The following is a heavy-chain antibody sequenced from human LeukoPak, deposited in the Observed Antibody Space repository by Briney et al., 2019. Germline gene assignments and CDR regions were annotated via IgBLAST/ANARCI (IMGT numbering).Heavy chain of an antibody. CDR1: GGSISSTSYY. CDR2: IYYSGST. J-gene: IGHJ3*01. D-gene: IGHD3-22*01. CDR3: AKAGVRYFDSSGLYAFDF. V-gene: IGHV4-39*01. Sequence: SETLSLTCGVSGGSISSTSYYWAWIRQPPGKGLEWIGTIYYSGSTYHNPSLESRVTLSVDTSRNQFSLRLSSVDAADTAVYYCAKAGVRYFDSSGLYAFDFWGQGTTVTVSS.